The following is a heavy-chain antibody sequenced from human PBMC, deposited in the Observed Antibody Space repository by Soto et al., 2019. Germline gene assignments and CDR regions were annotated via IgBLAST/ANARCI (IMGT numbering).Heavy chain of an antibody. D-gene: IGHD3-16*01. Sequence: SETLSLTCTVSGGSISSYYWSWIRQPPGKGLEWIGYIYYSGSTNYNPSLKSRVTISVDTSKNQFSLKLSSVTAADTAVYYCARSTYYFDYWGQGTLVTVSS. CDR1: GGSISSYY. CDR3: ARSTYYFDY. J-gene: IGHJ4*02. CDR2: IYYSGST. V-gene: IGHV4-59*01.